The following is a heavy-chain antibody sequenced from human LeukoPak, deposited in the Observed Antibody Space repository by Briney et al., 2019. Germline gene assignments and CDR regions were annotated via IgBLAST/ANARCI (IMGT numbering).Heavy chain of an antibody. CDR2: IYYTGST. CDR3: ARRARENWYFDL. Sequence: SETLSLTCTVSGGSISNYYWSWIRQPPGKGLDWIGYIYYTGSTNSNPSLKSRGTISADTHKNQFSLKLSSVTAADTAVYYCARRARENWYFDLWGRGTLVTVSS. V-gene: IGHV4-59*08. J-gene: IGHJ2*01. CDR1: GGSISNYY.